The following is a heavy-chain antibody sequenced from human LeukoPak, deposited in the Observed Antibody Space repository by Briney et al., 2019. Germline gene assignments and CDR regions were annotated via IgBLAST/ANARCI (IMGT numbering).Heavy chain of an antibody. V-gene: IGHV3-23*01. D-gene: IGHD5-24*01. CDR2: ISGSGGST. J-gene: IGHJ4*02. CDR1: GFTFSSYA. Sequence: GGSLRLSCAASGFTFSSYAMSWVRQASGKGLEWVSAISGSGGSTYYADSVKGRFTISRDNSKNTLYLQMNSLRAEDTAVYYCARGRSLDGYNPDYFDYWGQGTLVTVSS. CDR3: ARGRSLDGYNPDYFDY.